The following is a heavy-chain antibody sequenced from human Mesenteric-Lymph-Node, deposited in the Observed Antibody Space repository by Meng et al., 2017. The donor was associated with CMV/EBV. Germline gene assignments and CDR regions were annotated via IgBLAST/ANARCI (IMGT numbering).Heavy chain of an antibody. V-gene: IGHV1-69*01. J-gene: IGHJ5*02. CDR3: ARDRVSGDHIT. Sequence: SCQASGGPFGRNGISWVRQAPGQGLEWMGGIIPRLRMTNYAQNFQGRLTITADESTGTAYMDLSRLRSEDTAMYYCARDRVSGDHITWGQGTLVTVSS. D-gene: IGHD7-27*01. CDR2: IIPRLRMT. CDR1: GGPFGRNG.